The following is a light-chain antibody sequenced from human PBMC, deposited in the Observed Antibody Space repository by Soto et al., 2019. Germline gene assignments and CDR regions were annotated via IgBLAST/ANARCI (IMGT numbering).Light chain of an antibody. CDR2: EEY. CDR3: QQSYSAPIT. Sequence: DIQMTQSPSSLSASVGDRVTITCRASQSITNFLHWYQQKPGKAPKLLIFEEYNLGSGVPSRFSGTGSGTDFTLTISSLQPEDFATYYCQQSYSAPITFGQGTRVEIK. CDR1: QSITNF. V-gene: IGKV1-39*01. J-gene: IGKJ5*01.